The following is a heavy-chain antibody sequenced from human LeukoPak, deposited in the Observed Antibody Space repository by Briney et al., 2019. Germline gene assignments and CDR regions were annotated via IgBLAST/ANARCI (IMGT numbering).Heavy chain of an antibody. Sequence: ASVKVSCKASGYTFTSYAMHWVRQAPGQRLEWMGWINAGNGNTKYSQKFQGRVTITRDTSASTAYMELSSLRSEDTAVYYCARSQPSGDYYYYGMDVWGKGTTVTVSS. CDR2: INAGNGNT. CDR1: GYTFTSYA. V-gene: IGHV1-3*01. J-gene: IGHJ6*04. CDR3: ARSQPSGDYYYYGMDV. D-gene: IGHD6-25*01.